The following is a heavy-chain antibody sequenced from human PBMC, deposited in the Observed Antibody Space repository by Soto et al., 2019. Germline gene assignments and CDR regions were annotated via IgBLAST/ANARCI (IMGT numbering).Heavy chain of an antibody. CDR2: ISGYNGNT. CDR3: AKERDGSSWSSAEYLQH. D-gene: IGHD6-13*01. Sequence: QVHLVQSGAEVKGPGASLKVSCKASGYTFTNYGIHWVRQAPGQGLEWMGWISGYNGNTNYAQHLPGRVPMNRDTSTNPAYMELRSLRSDDTAVYYCAKERDGSSWSSAEYLQHWGQGTLVTVSS. J-gene: IGHJ1*01. CDR1: GYTFTNYG. V-gene: IGHV1-18*01.